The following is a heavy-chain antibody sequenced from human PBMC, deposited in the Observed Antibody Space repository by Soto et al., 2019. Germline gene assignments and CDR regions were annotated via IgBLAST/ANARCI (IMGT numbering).Heavy chain of an antibody. CDR1: GYTFISYD. CDR2: MNPNNGNT. Sequence: QVQLVQSGAEVKKPGASVKVSCKASGYTFISYDINWVRQATGQGVEWMGWMNPNNGNTGYAQKFQGRVTMTRNTSMSTAYMELSSLGSEDTAVYYCARGQEYLGAFDTWGQGTMVTVSS. CDR3: ARGQEYLGAFDT. J-gene: IGHJ3*02. V-gene: IGHV1-8*01.